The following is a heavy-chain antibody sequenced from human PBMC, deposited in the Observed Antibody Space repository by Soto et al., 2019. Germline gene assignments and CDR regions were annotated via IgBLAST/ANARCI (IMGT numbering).Heavy chain of an antibody. CDR3: ARDPMEKYYYDR. CDR1: GFTFSSYG. D-gene: IGHD3-22*01. J-gene: IGHJ4*02. CDR2: IWYDGSNK. Sequence: QVQLVESGGGVVQPGRSLRLSCAASGFTFSSYGMHWVRQAPGKGLEWVAVIWYDGSNKYYADSVKGRFTISRDNSKNTLYLQMNSLRAEDTAVYYCARDPMEKYYYDRWGQGTLVTVSS. V-gene: IGHV3-33*01.